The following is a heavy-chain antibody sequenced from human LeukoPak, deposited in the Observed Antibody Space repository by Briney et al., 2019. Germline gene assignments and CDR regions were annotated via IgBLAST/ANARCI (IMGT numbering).Heavy chain of an antibody. V-gene: IGHV1-46*01. CDR3: ARGDAGSFSRHDY. CDR2: INPSSGST. Sequence: ASVKVSCKASGYTFTNYYMHWVRQAPGQGPEWMGVINPSSGSTTYAQKFQDRVTMTRDTSTSTVYMEVSSLRSEDTAMYYCARGDAGSFSRHDYWGQGTLVTVSS. CDR1: GYTFTNYY. J-gene: IGHJ4*02. D-gene: IGHD1-26*01.